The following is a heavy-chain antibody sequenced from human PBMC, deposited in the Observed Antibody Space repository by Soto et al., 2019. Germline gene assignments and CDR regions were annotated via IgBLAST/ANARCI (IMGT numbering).Heavy chain of an antibody. Sequence: QEQLQESGPGLVKPSETLSLTCTVSNGSISRSSWSWIRQPPGKGLEWIAYVYVNGAATYNPSLKSRAAISLDTSMNQVFLSLTSVTAADTAVYYCARGSLYCDSPNCPWGQGTPVTVSS. CDR1: NGSISRSS. CDR3: ARGSLYCDSPNCP. J-gene: IGHJ5*02. V-gene: IGHV4-59*01. CDR2: VYVNGAA. D-gene: IGHD2-2*01.